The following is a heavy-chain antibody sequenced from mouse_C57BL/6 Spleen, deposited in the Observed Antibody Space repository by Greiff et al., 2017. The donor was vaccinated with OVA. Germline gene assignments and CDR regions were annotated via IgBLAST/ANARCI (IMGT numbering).Heavy chain of an antibody. Sequence: VQLQQSGPELVKPGASVKISCKASGYTFTDYYMNWVKQSHGKSLEWIGDINPNNGGTSYNQKFKGKATLTVDKSSSTAYMELRSLTSEDSAVYYCARDRDYDGGVFAYWGQGTLVTVSA. CDR3: ARDRDYDGGVFAY. V-gene: IGHV1-26*01. CDR2: INPNNGGT. J-gene: IGHJ3*01. CDR1: GYTFTDYY. D-gene: IGHD2-4*01.